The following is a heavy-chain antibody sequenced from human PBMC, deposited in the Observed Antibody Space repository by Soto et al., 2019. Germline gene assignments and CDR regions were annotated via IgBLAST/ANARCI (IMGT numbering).Heavy chain of an antibody. CDR3: ARDGLDYYGLDV. V-gene: IGHV3-11*01. CDR2: ISSTGGTV. Sequence: VQLVESGGGLVQPGESLRLSCAASGFTLSDYYMTWVRQTPGKGLEWISYISSTGGTVNYADSVKGRFTISRDNIKNSLFLQMTSLRDEDTAVYYCARDGLDYYGLDVWGQGTTVTVSS. CDR1: GFTLSDYY. J-gene: IGHJ6*02.